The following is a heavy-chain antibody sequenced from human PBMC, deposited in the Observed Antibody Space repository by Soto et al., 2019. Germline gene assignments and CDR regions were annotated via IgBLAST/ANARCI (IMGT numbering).Heavy chain of an antibody. CDR1: GFTFSDYY. J-gene: IGHJ4*02. CDR2: ISSSSKYT. CDR3: ARDATGSYSYFDY. D-gene: IGHD1-26*01. V-gene: IGHV3-11*05. Sequence: QVQLVESGGGLVKPGGSLRLSCAASGFTFSDYYMSWIRQAPGKGLEWVSYISSSSKYTNYADSVKGRFTISRENAKNSLYLQMNTLRAEDTAVYYCARDATGSYSYFDYWGEGTLVTVSS.